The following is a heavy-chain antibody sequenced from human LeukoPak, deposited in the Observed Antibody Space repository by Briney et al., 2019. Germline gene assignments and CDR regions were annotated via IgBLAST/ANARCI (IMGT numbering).Heavy chain of an antibody. V-gene: IGHV3-30*02. Sequence: GGSLRLSCAASGFTFSSYGMHWVRQAPGKGLEWVAFIRYDGSNKYYADSVKGRFTISRDNSKNTLYLQMNSLRAEDTAVYYCAKVSCNSTSCYNPLRYWGQGTLVTVSS. CDR1: GFTFSSYG. CDR2: IRYDGSNK. CDR3: AKVSCNSTSCYNPLRY. D-gene: IGHD2-2*02. J-gene: IGHJ4*02.